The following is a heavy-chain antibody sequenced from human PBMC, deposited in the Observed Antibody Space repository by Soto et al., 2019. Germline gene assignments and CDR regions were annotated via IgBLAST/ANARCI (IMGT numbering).Heavy chain of an antibody. Sequence: ASVKVSCKASGCNFINYGISWVRRAPGHGLESMGWISVYNGYAHYARKLQGRVTMTTDTSTNTAYMELRTLRSDDTAAYYCAANSRACSNSDYWGQGTLVTVSS. CDR2: ISVYNGYA. CDR3: AANSRACSNSDY. V-gene: IGHV1-18*01. D-gene: IGHD6-19*01. J-gene: IGHJ4*02. CDR1: GCNFINYG.